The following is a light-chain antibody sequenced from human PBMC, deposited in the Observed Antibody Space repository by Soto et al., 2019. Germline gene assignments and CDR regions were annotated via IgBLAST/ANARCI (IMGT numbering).Light chain of an antibody. Sequence: QAVVTQEPSLPVSPGGTVTLPCGSRTGAVTSGHYPYWFQQKPGQAPRTLIYDTSTKHSWTPARFAGSLLGGKAALSLSGAQPEDEAEYYCLLSDSGAGVVGGGTKVTVL. CDR3: LLSDSGAGV. V-gene: IGLV7-46*01. CDR2: DTS. J-gene: IGLJ2*01. CDR1: TGAVTSGHY.